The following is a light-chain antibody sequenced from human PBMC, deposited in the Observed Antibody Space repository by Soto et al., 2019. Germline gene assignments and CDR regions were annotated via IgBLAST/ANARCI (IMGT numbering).Light chain of an antibody. CDR1: QSVSSSY. CDR2: GAS. V-gene: IGKV3-20*01. Sequence: EIVLTQSPGTLSLSPGERATLSCRASQSVSSSYLAWYQQKPGQAPRLLIYGASSRATGIPDRFSGSESRIDFTLTISRLEPEDFAVYYCQQYGSSPRTFGQGTKVEIK. J-gene: IGKJ1*01. CDR3: QQYGSSPRT.